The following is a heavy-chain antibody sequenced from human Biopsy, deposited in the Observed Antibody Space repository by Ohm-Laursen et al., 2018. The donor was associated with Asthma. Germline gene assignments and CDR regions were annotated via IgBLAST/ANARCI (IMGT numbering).Heavy chain of an antibody. J-gene: IGHJ3*01. Sequence: ASVNASRKVSGYTFISFAIHWVRQAPGQRLEWMCWVNIGNGDTKYSQKFQGRVTITRDTSASTAYMQLRSLRSEDTATYYRARTYYDFLTGQVKDVFGVWGQGTMVTVSS. V-gene: IGHV1-3*04. CDR3: ARTYYDFLTGQVKDVFGV. CDR2: VNIGNGDT. D-gene: IGHD3-9*01. CDR1: GYTFISFA.